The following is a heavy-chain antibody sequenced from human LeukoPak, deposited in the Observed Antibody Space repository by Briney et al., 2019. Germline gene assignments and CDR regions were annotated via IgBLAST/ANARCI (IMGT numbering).Heavy chain of an antibody. J-gene: IGHJ4*02. Sequence: SETLSLTCTVSGGSASSGSYYWGWIRQPPGKGLEWIGYICYSGSTNYNPSLKSRVTISVDTSKNQFSLKLSSVTAADTAVYYCARDILYYDYVWGSYRPTGFDYWGQGTLVTVSS. V-gene: IGHV4-61*01. CDR2: ICYSGST. CDR1: GGSASSGSYY. CDR3: ARDILYYDYVWGSYRPTGFDY. D-gene: IGHD3-16*02.